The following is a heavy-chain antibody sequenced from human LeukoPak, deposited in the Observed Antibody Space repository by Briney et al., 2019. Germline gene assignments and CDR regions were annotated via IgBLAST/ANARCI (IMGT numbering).Heavy chain of an antibody. CDR2: IYSGGST. J-gene: IGHJ4*02. Sequence: QPGGSLRLSCAASGFTVSSNYMSWVRQAPGKGLEWVSVIYSGGSTYYADSVKGRFTISRDNSKNTLYLQMNSLRAEDTAVYYCARGSPAFAYDSSGLGYYLDYWGQGTLVTVSS. CDR1: GFTVSSNY. CDR3: ARGSPAFAYDSSGLGYYLDY. V-gene: IGHV3-66*01. D-gene: IGHD3-22*01.